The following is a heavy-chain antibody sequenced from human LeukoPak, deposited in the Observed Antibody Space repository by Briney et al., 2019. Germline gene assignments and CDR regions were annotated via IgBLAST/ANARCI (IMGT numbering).Heavy chain of an antibody. Sequence: SETLSLTCTVSGYSISSNYHWGWIRQPPGKGLEWIATIYHSGSTKNNPSLKSRVTISLDTSRNQFSLKLTSVTAADTAVYYCAKSNGYGLVDIWGQGTMVTVSS. CDR1: GYSISSNYH. V-gene: IGHV4-38-2*02. J-gene: IGHJ3*02. D-gene: IGHD3-10*01. CDR2: IYHSGST. CDR3: AKSNGYGLVDI.